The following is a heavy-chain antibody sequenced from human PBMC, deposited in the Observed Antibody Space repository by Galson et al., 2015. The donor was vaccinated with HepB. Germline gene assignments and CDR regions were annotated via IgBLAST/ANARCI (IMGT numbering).Heavy chain of an antibody. CDR2: INSDGSST. CDR1: GFTFSSYW. J-gene: IGHJ4*02. CDR3: ARDMRYCSSISCYGSFDY. V-gene: IGHV3-74*01. D-gene: IGHD2-2*01. Sequence: SLRLSCAASGFTFSSYWMHWVRQAPGKGLVWVSRINSDGSSTSYADSVKGRFTISRDNAKNTLYLQMNSLRAEDTAVYYCARDMRYCSSISCYGSFDYWGQGTLVTVSS.